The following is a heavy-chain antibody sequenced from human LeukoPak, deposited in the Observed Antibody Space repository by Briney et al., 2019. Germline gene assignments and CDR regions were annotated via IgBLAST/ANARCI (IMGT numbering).Heavy chain of an antibody. CDR1: GYTFTSYG. CDR3: ARGGEVAAYNWFDP. Sequence: GASVKVSCKASGYTFTSYGISWVRQAPGQGLEWMGWISAYKGNTDYAQKLQGRVTMTTDTSTSTAYMELSSLRSEDTAVYYCARGGEVAAYNWFDPWGQGTLVTVSS. V-gene: IGHV1-18*01. J-gene: IGHJ5*02. D-gene: IGHD2-15*01. CDR2: ISAYKGNT.